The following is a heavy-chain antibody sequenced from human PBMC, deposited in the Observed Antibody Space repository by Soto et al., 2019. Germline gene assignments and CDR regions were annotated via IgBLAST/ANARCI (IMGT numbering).Heavy chain of an antibody. V-gene: IGHV3-74*03. CDR1: GFTFRMFW. Sequence: GGSLRLSCDVSGFTFRMFWMHWVRQDPGKGLVWVSGMNPDGTIIKYGDAVKGRFTISRDNANSTLYLQMDSVRVEDTGVYYCVKRGEYTSGFGHWGQGTLVTVSS. D-gene: IGHD3-3*01. CDR3: VKRGEYTSGFGH. CDR2: MNPDGTII. J-gene: IGHJ5*02.